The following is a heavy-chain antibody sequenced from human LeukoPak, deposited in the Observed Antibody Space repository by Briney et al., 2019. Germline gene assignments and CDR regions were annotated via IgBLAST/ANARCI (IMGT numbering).Heavy chain of an antibody. Sequence: GGSLRLSCAASGFTFSSYEMNWVRQAPGKGLEWVSYISSSGSTIYYADSVKGRFTISRDNAKNSLYLQMNSLRAEDTAVYYCARDCMLRCTDAFDIWGQGTMVTVSS. CDR2: ISSSGSTI. V-gene: IGHV3-48*03. D-gene: IGHD4-17*01. CDR1: GFTFSSYE. CDR3: ARDCMLRCTDAFDI. J-gene: IGHJ3*02.